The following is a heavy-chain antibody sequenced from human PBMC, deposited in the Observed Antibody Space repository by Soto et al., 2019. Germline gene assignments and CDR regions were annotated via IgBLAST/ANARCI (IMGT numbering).Heavy chain of an antibody. V-gene: IGHV3-30-3*01. D-gene: IGHD6-6*01. CDR2: ISNDGSNK. CDR3: AGSNSGGLNWFDP. CDR1: GFSFSTYA. J-gene: IGHJ5*02. Sequence: QVQLVESGGGVVQPGRSLRLSCASSGFSFSTYAMHWVRQTPGKGLEWVAVISNDGSNKYYADSVKGRFTISRDNSMNTLYLQVNSLRDEDTAVFYCAGSNSGGLNWFDPWGQGTLVIVSS.